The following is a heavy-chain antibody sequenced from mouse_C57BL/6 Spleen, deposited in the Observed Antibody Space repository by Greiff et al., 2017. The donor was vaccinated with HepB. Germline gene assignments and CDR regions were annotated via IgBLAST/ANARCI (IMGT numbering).Heavy chain of an antibody. J-gene: IGHJ3*01. Sequence: QVQLQQPGAELVKPGASVKLSCKASGYTFTSYWMQWVKQRPGQGLEWIGEIDPSDSDTNYNQKFKGKATLTVDTSSSTAYMQLSSLTSEDSAVYYCARGSFAYWGQGTLVTVSA. V-gene: IGHV1-50*01. CDR3: ARGSFAY. CDR1: GYTFTSYW. CDR2: IDPSDSDT.